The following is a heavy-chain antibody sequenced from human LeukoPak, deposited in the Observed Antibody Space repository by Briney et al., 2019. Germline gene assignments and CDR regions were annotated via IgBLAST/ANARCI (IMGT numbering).Heavy chain of an antibody. D-gene: IGHD2-2*01. Sequence: SETLSLTCAVYGGSFSGYYCSWIRQPPRKGLEWIGEINHSGSTNYNPSLKSRVTISVDTSKNQFSLKLSSVTAADTAVYYCARRDIVVVPDTLPNYYFDYWGQGTLVTVSS. CDR3: ARRDIVVVPDTLPNYYFDY. CDR1: GGSFSGYY. J-gene: IGHJ4*02. CDR2: INHSGST. V-gene: IGHV4-34*01.